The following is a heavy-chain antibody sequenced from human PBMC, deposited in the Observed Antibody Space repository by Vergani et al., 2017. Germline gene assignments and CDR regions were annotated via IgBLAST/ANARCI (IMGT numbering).Heavy chain of an antibody. CDR3: ARGAGWTHYYYYYGMDV. D-gene: IGHD3/OR15-3a*01. J-gene: IGHJ6*02. CDR2: INSDGSST. Sequence: EVQLVESGGGLVQPGGSLRLSCAASGFTFSSYWMHWVRQAPGKGLVWVSRINSDGSSTSYADSVKGRFTISRDNAKNTLYLQMNSLRAEDTAVYYCARGAGWTHYYYYYGMDVWGQGTTVTVSS. CDR1: GFTFSSYW. V-gene: IGHV3-74*01.